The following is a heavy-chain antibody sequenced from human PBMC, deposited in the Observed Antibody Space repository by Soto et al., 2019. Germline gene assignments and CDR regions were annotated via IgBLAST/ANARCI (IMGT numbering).Heavy chain of an antibody. CDR1: GYSFTSYW. CDR2: IDPSDSYT. CDR3: ARQSTPRYYYYGMDV. J-gene: IGHJ6*02. Sequence: EVQLVQSGAEVKKPGESLRISCKGSGYSFTSYWISWVRQMPGKGLEWMGRIDPSDSYTNYSPSFQGHVTISADKSISTAYLQWSSLKASDTAMYYCARQSTPRYYYYGMDVWGQGTTVTVSS. V-gene: IGHV5-10-1*03.